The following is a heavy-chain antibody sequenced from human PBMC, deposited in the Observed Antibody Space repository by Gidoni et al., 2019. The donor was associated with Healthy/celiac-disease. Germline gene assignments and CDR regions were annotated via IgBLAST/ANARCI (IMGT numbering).Heavy chain of an antibody. Sequence: QLQLQESGPGLVKSSETLSLTCTVSGGSISSSSYYWGWLRQPPGKGLEWIGSIYYSGSTYYNPSLKSRVTISVDTSKNQFSLKLSSVTAADTAVYYCARTPVGTSPFPAGGWFDPWGQGTLVTVSS. V-gene: IGHV4-39*01. J-gene: IGHJ5*02. CDR1: GGSISSSSYY. D-gene: IGHD2-2*01. CDR3: ARTPVGTSPFPAGGWFDP. CDR2: IYYSGST.